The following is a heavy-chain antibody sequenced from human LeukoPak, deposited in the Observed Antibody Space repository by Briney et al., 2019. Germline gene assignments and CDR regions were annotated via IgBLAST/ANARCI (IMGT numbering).Heavy chain of an antibody. V-gene: IGHV4-39*01. CDR1: GGSISSSSYY. CDR3: ARHSIGATTDFDY. J-gene: IGHJ4*02. CDR2: IYYSGST. Sequence: SETLSLTCTVSGGSISSSSYYWGWIRQPPGKGLEWIGSIYYSGSTYYNPSLKSRVTISVDTSKNQFSLKLISVTAADTAVYYCARHSIGATTDFDYWGQGTLVTVSS. D-gene: IGHD1-26*01.